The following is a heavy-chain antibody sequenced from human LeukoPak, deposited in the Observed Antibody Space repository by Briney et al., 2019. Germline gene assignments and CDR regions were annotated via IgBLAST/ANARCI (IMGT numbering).Heavy chain of an antibody. V-gene: IGHV3-30*04. Sequence: GGSLRLSCAASGFTFFTYAMHWVRQAPGKGLEWVAVISYDGSDKYYSDSVKGGFTISRHNSKNTLYLQMNSLRPDDTAVYYCARDDYGGLDYWGQGTLVTVSS. CDR3: ARDDYGGLDY. J-gene: IGHJ4*02. D-gene: IGHD4-23*01. CDR1: GFTFFTYA. CDR2: ISYDGSDK.